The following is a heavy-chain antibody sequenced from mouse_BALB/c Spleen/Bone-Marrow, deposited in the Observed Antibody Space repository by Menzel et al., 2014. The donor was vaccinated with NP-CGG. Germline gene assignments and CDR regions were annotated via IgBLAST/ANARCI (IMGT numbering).Heavy chain of an antibody. D-gene: IGHD6-1*01. CDR1: DYTFTSYW. J-gene: IGHJ4*01. CDR3: ARTFQPRRAMDY. V-gene: IGHV1-74*01. Sequence: QVQLKESGPELVRPGASVKMSCKASDYTFTSYWMHWVKQRPGQGLEWIGMIDPSNSETRLNQKFKDRATLNVDKSSNTAYMHLGSLTSEDSAVYYCARTFQPRRAMDYWGQGSSVTVSS. CDR2: IDPSNSET.